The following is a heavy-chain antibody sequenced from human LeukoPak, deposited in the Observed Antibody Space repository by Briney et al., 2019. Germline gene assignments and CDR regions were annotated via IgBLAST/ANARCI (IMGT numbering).Heavy chain of an antibody. CDR2: IYPSYSDA. D-gene: IGHD6-13*01. J-gene: IGHJ5*02. CDR1: GYNLSNNW. Sequence: GESLKISFKISGYNLSNNWIGWVRQVPGKGLEWMGLIYPSYSDAKYSPSFQGQVTLSVDASISTAYLQLSGLRASDTAIYYCVRFALTSSLDHWGQGTLVTVSS. CDR3: VRFALTSSLDH. V-gene: IGHV5-51*01.